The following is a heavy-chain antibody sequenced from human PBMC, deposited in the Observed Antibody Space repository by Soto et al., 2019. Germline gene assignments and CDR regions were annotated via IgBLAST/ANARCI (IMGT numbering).Heavy chain of an antibody. CDR3: ARDHGYSSSSYYYYGMDV. J-gene: IGHJ6*02. V-gene: IGHV3-33*01. Sequence: GGSLRLSCAASGFTFSSYGMHWVRQAPGKGLEWVAVIWYDGSNKYYADSVKGRFTISRDNSKNTLYLQMNSLRAEDTAVYYCARDHGYSSSSYYYYGMDVWGQGTTVTVSS. CDR1: GFTFSSYG. D-gene: IGHD6-6*01. CDR2: IWYDGSNK.